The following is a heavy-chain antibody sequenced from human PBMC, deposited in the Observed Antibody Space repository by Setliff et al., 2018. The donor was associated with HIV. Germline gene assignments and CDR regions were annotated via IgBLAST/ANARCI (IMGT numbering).Heavy chain of an antibody. CDR1: GFTFTDYW. Sequence: PGGSLRLSCAASGFTFTDYWMHWVRQVPGQGLVWVSRINVDGSSISYADSVKGRFTISRDNAKNTLFLQMNSLRAGDTAVYYCARLPQDVRSSIDFWGQGTLVTVS. J-gene: IGHJ4*02. D-gene: IGHD6-6*01. V-gene: IGHV3-74*01. CDR2: INVDGSSI. CDR3: ARLPQDVRSSIDF.